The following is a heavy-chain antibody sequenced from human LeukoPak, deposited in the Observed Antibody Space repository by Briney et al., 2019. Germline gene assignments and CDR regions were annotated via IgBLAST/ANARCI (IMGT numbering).Heavy chain of an antibody. J-gene: IGHJ4*02. D-gene: IGHD3-16*01. CDR3: ATSRGYIDN. CDR2: IGSAGINS. Sequence: GGSLRLSCAASGFTFSSYAMNWVRQAPGKGLEWVSAIGSAGINSYYADSVRGRFTISRDNSKDMLYLQMSSLTVEDTAEYFCATSRGYIDNWGQGALVIVSS. V-gene: IGHV3-23*05. CDR1: GFTFSSYA.